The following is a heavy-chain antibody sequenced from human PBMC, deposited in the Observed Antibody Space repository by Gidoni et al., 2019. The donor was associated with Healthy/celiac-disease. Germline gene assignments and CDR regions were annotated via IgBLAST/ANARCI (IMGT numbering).Heavy chain of an antibody. Sequence: QVQLQQWGAGLLKPSETLSLTCAVYGGSFSGYYWSWIRPPPGKGLEWIGEINHSGSTNYNPSLKSRVTISVDTSKNQFSLKLSSVTAADTAVYYCARGPSSSWYRGYYQHWGQGTLVTVSS. V-gene: IGHV4-34*01. J-gene: IGHJ1*01. CDR1: GGSFSGYY. D-gene: IGHD6-13*01. CDR3: ARGPSSSWYRGYYQH. CDR2: INHSGST.